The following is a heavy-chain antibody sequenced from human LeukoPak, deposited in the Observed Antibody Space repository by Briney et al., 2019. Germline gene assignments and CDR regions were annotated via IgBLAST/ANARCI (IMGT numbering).Heavy chain of an antibody. V-gene: IGHV1-46*01. CDR2: INPSGGST. CDR3: ARGVVYDSSGYYFDY. J-gene: IGHJ4*02. D-gene: IGHD3-22*01. CDR1: GYTFTGYY. Sequence: ASVKVSCKASGYTFTGYYMHWVRQAPGQGLEWMGIINPSGGSTGYAQKFQGRVTMTRDTSTSTVYMELSSLRSEDTAVYYCARGVVYDSSGYYFDYWGQGTLVTVSS.